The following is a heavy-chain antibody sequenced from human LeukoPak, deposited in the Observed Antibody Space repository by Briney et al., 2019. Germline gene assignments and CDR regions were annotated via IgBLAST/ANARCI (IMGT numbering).Heavy chain of an antibody. V-gene: IGHV1-18*01. CDR3: ARDGYCSSTSCNNWFDP. J-gene: IGHJ5*02. D-gene: IGHD2-2*01. CDR1: GYTFTSYG. Sequence: ASVKVSCKASGYTFTSYGISWVRQAPGQGLEWMGWISAYNGNTNYAQKLQGRVTMTTDTSTSTAYMEPRSLRSDDTAVYYCARDGYCSSTSCNNWFDPWGQGTLVTVSS. CDR2: ISAYNGNT.